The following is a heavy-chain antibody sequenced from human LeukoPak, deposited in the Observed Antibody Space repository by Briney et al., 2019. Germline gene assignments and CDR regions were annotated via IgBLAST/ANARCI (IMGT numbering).Heavy chain of an antibody. J-gene: IGHJ6*03. CDR3: ARVYYYYYYMDV. CDR2: IYHSGST. CDR1: GVSITTYY. V-gene: IGHV4-59*12. Sequence: SEALSLTCTVSGVSITTYYWSWIRQPPGKGLEWIGYIYHSGSTNYNPSLKSRVTISVDTSKNQFSLKLSSVAAADTAVYYCARVYYYYYYMDVWGKGTTVTVSS.